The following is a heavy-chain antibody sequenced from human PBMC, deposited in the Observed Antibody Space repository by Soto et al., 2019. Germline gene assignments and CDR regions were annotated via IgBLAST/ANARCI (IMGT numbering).Heavy chain of an antibody. D-gene: IGHD3-9*01. Sequence: QVQLVQSGDEVEKPGSSVKVSCKASGGTFSSYTISWVRQAPGQGLEWMGRIIPILGIANYAQKFQGRVTITADKSTSTAYMELSSLRSEDTAVYYCARARRNYDILTRDAFDIWGQGTMVTVSS. V-gene: IGHV1-69*02. J-gene: IGHJ3*02. CDR3: ARARRNYDILTRDAFDI. CDR1: GGTFSSYT. CDR2: IIPILGIA.